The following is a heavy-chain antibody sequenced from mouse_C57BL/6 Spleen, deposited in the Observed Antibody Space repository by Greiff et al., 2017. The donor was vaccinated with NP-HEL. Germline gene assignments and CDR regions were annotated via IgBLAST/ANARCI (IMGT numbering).Heavy chain of an antibody. CDR1: GYAFSSYW. CDR3: ARGSTGSSFDY. D-gene: IGHD4-1*01. Sequence: QVQLQQSGAELVKPGASVKISCKASGYAFSSYWMNWVKPRPGQGLEWIGQIYPGDGDTNYNGKFKGKATLTADKSSSTASMQLSSLTSEAAAVYFCARGSTGSSFDYWGQGTTLTVSS. V-gene: IGHV1-80*01. J-gene: IGHJ2*01. CDR2: IYPGDGDT.